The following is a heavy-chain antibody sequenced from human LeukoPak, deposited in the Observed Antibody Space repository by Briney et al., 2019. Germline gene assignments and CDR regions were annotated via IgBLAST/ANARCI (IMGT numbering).Heavy chain of an antibody. Sequence: GGSLRLSCAASGFTFSSYAMSWVRQAPGKGLEWVSGISGSGGSTYYADSVKGRFTISRDNSKNTLYLQMNSLRAEDTALYYCPKDVFVGGAGYGMDVWGQGTTVIVSS. J-gene: IGHJ6*02. CDR3: PKDVFVGGAGYGMDV. V-gene: IGHV3-23*01. D-gene: IGHD3-16*01. CDR1: GFTFSSYA. CDR2: ISGSGGST.